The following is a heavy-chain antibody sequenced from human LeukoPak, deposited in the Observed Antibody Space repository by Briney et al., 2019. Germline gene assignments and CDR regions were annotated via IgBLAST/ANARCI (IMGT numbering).Heavy chain of an antibody. D-gene: IGHD3-22*01. CDR1: SGSISSYY. CDR2: IYYSGST. CDR3: ARGAYDSSGFVFDP. V-gene: IGHV4-59*01. Sequence: SETLSLTCSVSSGSISSYYWSWIRRPAGKGLEWIGYIYYSGSTNYNPSLKSRVTISVDTSKNQFSLKLSSVTAADTAVYYCARGAYDSSGFVFDPWGQGTLVTVSS. J-gene: IGHJ5*02.